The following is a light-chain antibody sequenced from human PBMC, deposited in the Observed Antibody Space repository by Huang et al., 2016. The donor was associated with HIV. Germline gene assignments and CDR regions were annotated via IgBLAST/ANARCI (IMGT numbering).Light chain of an antibody. CDR2: AAS. V-gene: IGKV1-39*01. CDR1: QSISSY. Sequence: DIQMTQSPSSLSASVGDRVTITCRASQSISSYLIWYQQQPGKAPKLLIYAASSLQSGVPSRFSGSGSGTDFTLTISSLQPEDFATYYCQQSYSTPPEGTFGPGTKVEIK. J-gene: IGKJ1*01. CDR3: QQSYSTPPEGT.